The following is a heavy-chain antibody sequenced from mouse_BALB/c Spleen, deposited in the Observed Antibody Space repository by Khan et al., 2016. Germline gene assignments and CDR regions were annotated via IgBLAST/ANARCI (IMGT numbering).Heavy chain of an antibody. CDR2: ISYSGTT. CDR3: ARWLDAMDY. V-gene: IGHV3-2*02. Sequence: EVQLVESGPGLVNPSQSLSLTCTVTGSSITSDYAWNWIRQFPGNKLEWMGYISYSGTTTYNPSLKSRISITRDTSKHQFFLQLNSVTTEDTATYYCARWLDAMDYWGQGTSVTVSS. D-gene: IGHD2-2*01. J-gene: IGHJ4*01. CDR1: GSSITSDYA.